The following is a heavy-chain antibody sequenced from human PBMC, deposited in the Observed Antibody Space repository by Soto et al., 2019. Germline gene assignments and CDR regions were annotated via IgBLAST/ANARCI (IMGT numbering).Heavy chain of an antibody. Sequence: SETLSLTCTVSGASISSHYWSWIRQPPGRGLEWIGYIYYGGSLNYSPSLKSRVTISVDTSKNQFSLKLSSVTAADTAVYYCARRYGSGSQIWFDPWGQGPLVTVS. D-gene: IGHD3-10*01. J-gene: IGHJ5*02. V-gene: IGHV4-59*08. CDR2: IYYGGSL. CDR1: GASISSHY. CDR3: ARRYGSGSQIWFDP.